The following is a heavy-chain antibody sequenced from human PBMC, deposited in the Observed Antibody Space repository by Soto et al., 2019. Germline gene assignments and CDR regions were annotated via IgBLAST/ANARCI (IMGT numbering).Heavy chain of an antibody. D-gene: IGHD1-26*01. CDR2: ISSSSSYI. V-gene: IGHV3-21*01. CDR1: GFTFSSYS. CDR3: ARDKKGGFDP. J-gene: IGHJ5*02. Sequence: EVQLVESGGGLVKPGGSLRLSCAASGFTFSSYSMNWVHQAPGKGLEWVSSISSSSSYIYYADSVKGRFTISRDNAKNSLYLQMNSLRAEDTAVYYCARDKKGGFDPWGQGTLVTVSS.